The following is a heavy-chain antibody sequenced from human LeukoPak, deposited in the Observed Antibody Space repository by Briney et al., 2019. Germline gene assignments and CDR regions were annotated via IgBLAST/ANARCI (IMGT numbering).Heavy chain of an antibody. V-gene: IGHV4-31*01. CDR3: AEGYSYGSFDY. D-gene: IGHD5-18*01. CDR1: GGSISSGGYY. Sequence: SQTLSLTCTVSGGSISSGGYYWSLIRQPPGKGLEWIGYIYYSGSTYYNPSLKSQVTISVDTSKNQFSLKLSSVTAADTAVYYCAEGYSYGSFDYWGQGTLVTVSS. CDR2: IYYSGST. J-gene: IGHJ4*02.